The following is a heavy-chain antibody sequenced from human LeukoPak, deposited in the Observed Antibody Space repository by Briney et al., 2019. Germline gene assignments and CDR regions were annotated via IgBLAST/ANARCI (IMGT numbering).Heavy chain of an antibody. Sequence: GGSLRLSCAAYGFTFSSYAMSWVRQGPGKGLEWVSAISGSGGSTYYADSVKGRFTISRDNSKNTLYLQMNSLRAEDTAVYYCARIAAAHYYYYGMDVWGQGTTVTVSS. CDR3: ARIAAAHYYYYGMDV. CDR2: ISGSGGST. CDR1: GFTFSSYA. D-gene: IGHD6-13*01. V-gene: IGHV3-23*01. J-gene: IGHJ6*02.